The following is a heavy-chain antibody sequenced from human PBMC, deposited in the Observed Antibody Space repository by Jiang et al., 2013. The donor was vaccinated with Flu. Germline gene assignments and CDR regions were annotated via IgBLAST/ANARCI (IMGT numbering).Heavy chain of an antibody. J-gene: IGHJ3*02. CDR3: ARKDNEGAFDI. D-gene: IGHD2-15*01. V-gene: IGHV7-4-1*02. CDR1: GYTFTSYA. Sequence: SGSELKKPGASVKVSCKASGYTFTSYAMNWVRQAPGQGLEWMGWINTNTGNPTYAQGFTGRFVFSLDTSVSKAYMQIRSLKAEDIAVYYCARKDNEGAFDIWGQGTMVTVSS. CDR2: INTNTGNP.